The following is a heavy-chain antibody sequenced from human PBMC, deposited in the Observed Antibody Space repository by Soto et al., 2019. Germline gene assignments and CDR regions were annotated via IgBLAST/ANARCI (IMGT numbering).Heavy chain of an antibody. D-gene: IGHD5-18*01. J-gene: IGHJ6*02. V-gene: IGHV1-69*13. CDR2: IIPIFGTA. Sequence: SVKVSCKASGGTFSSYAISWVRQAPGEGLEWMGGIIPIFGTANYAQKFQGRVTITADESTSTAYMELSSLRSEDTAVYYCARRHSGYRYGTEWDYYYVMDVWGQGTTMTV. CDR1: GGTFSSYA. CDR3: ARRHSGYRYGTEWDYYYVMDV.